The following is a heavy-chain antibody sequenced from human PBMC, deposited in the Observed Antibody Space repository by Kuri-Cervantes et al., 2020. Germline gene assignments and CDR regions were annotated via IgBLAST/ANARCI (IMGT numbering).Heavy chain of an antibody. V-gene: IGHV4-39*07. CDR2: IYYSGST. J-gene: IGHJ6*02. D-gene: IGHD5-12*01. CDR3: ARGLVATISSDYYYYYGMDV. CDR1: GGSISSSSYY. Sequence: SETLSLTCTVSGGSISSSSYYWGWIRQPPGKGLEWIGSIYYSGSTYYNPSLKSRVTISVDTSKNQFSLQLSSVTAADTAVYYCARGLVATISSDYYYYYGMDVWGQGTTVTVSS.